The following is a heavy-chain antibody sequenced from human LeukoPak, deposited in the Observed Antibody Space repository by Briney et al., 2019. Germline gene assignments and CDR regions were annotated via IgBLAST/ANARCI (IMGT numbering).Heavy chain of an antibody. CDR3: ARRERAGQVDYHFEF. CDR2: IYAGDSDT. CDR1: GYTFTNHW. Sequence: GESLKISCKGSGYTFTNHWIDWVRQMPGKGLEWLGIIYAGDSDTRYSPSFQGRVTISVDKSISTAYVQLSSLKASDTAIYYCARRERAGQVDYHFEFWGQGTLVTVSS. D-gene: IGHD4-11*01. J-gene: IGHJ4*02. V-gene: IGHV5-51*01.